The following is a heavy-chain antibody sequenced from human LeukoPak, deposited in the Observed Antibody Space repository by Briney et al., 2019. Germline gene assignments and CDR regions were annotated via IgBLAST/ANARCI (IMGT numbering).Heavy chain of an antibody. CDR3: ARDTGWDFISSVDY. D-gene: IGHD3-22*01. CDR2: INPSAGNT. V-gene: IGHV1-46*03. Sequence: ASVKVSCKTSGYTFPSYYIHWVRQAPRQGLEWMARINPSAGNTNYAPKFQGRVTLTRDTSTATVYMELSSLNSKDTAVYYCARDTGWDFISSVDYWGQGTLVTVSS. CDR1: GYTFPSYY. J-gene: IGHJ4*02.